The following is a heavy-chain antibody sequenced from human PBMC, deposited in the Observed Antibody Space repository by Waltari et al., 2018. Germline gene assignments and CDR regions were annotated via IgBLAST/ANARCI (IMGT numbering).Heavy chain of an antibody. D-gene: IGHD6-19*01. CDR2: IYYSGST. CDR1: GGSISSSSYY. V-gene: IGHV4-39*01. J-gene: IGHJ1*01. CDR3: ARHNKAIAVAGTTAEYFQH. Sequence: QLQLQESGPGLVKPSETLSLTCTVSGGSISSSSYYWGWIRQPPGKGLEWIGSIYYSGSTYYNPSPKSRVTISVDTSKNQFSLKLSSVTAADTAVYYCARHNKAIAVAGTTAEYFQHWGQGTLVTVSS.